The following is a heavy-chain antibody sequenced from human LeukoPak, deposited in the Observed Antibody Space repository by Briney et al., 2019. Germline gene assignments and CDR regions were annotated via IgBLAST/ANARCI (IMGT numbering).Heavy chain of an antibody. CDR3: ARVRRFGDLDY. CDR1: GFTFSSYS. J-gene: IGHJ4*02. Sequence: AGGSLRLSCAASGFTFSSYSMNWVRQAPGKGLEWVSSISSSSSYIYYADSVKGQFTISRDNAKNSLYLQMNSLRAEDTAVYYCARVRRFGDLDYWGQGTLVTVSS. D-gene: IGHD3-10*01. CDR2: ISSSSSYI. V-gene: IGHV3-21*01.